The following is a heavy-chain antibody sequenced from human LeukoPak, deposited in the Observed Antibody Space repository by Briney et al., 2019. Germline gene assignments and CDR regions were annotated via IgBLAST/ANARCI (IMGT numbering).Heavy chain of an antibody. D-gene: IGHD3-3*01. Sequence: TASETLSLTCAVYGGSFSGYYWSWIRQPPGKGLEWIGEINHSGSTNYNPSLKSRVTISVDTSKNQFSLKLSSVTAADTAVYYCARGREYDFWISTPSNYFDYWGQGTLVTVSS. CDR3: ARGREYDFWISTPSNYFDY. J-gene: IGHJ4*02. CDR2: INHSGST. V-gene: IGHV4-34*01. CDR1: GGSFSGYY.